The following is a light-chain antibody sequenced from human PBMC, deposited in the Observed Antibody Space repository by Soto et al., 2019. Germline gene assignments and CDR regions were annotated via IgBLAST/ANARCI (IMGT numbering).Light chain of an antibody. CDR2: GAS. V-gene: IGKV3-20*01. CDR1: QSVSSSY. J-gene: IGKJ1*01. CDR3: QQYGSSPVT. Sequence: EIVLTQSPGTLSLSPGERATLSCRASQSVSSSYLAWYQRKPGQAPRLLIYGASSRATGIPDRFSGSGSGTDFTLSISRLEPEEFAVYYCQQYGSSPVTFGQGTKV.